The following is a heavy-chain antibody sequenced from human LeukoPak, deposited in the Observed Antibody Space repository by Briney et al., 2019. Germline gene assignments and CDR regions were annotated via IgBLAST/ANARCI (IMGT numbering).Heavy chain of an antibody. CDR3: AKERRTGSGAALDY. CDR1: GFTFSDYY. V-gene: IGHV3-11*06. D-gene: IGHD6-19*01. Sequence: GGSLRLSCAASGFTFSDYYMIWIRQAPGKGLAWVSYISSSSSRTNYADSVKGRFTISRDNAKNSLYLQMYSLRAEDTAVYYCAKERRTGSGAALDYWGPGTLVTVSS. CDR2: ISSSSSRT. J-gene: IGHJ4*02.